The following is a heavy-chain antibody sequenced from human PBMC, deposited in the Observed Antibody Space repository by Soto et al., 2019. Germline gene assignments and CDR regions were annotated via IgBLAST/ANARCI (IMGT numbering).Heavy chain of an antibody. V-gene: IGHV1-69*12. CDR2: IIPIFGTA. D-gene: IGHD6-13*01. Sequence: QVQLVQSGAEVKKPGSSVKVSCKASGGTFSSYAISWVRQAPGQGLEWMGGIIPIFGTANYAQKFQGRVTIPADESTSTAYMELSSLRSEDTAVYYCARAQAAAGTWYYYYGMDVWGQGTTVTVSS. CDR1: GGTFSSYA. CDR3: ARAQAAAGTWYYYYGMDV. J-gene: IGHJ6*02.